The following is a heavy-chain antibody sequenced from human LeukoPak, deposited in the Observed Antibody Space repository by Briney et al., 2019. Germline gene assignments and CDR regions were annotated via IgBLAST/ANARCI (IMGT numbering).Heavy chain of an antibody. J-gene: IGHJ5*02. D-gene: IGHD4-17*01. CDR2: IWYDGSNK. CDR1: GFTFSSYG. CDR3: AREKYTDGDYPGWFDP. V-gene: IGHV3-33*01. Sequence: GRSLRLSCAASGFTFSSYGMHWVRQAPGKGLEWVAVIWYDGSNKYYADSVKGRFTISRDNSKNTLYLQMNSLRAEDTAVYYCAREKYTDGDYPGWFDPWGQGTLVTVSS.